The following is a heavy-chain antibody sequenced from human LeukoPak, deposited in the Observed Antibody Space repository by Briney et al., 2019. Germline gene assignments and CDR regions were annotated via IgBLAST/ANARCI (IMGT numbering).Heavy chain of an antibody. CDR1: GFTFSSYA. CDR2: ISGSGGST. V-gene: IGHV3-23*01. D-gene: IGHD6-19*01. J-gene: IGHJ4*02. CDR3: AKGPSAVAGNPPFDY. Sequence: GSLRLSCAASGFTFSSYAMSWVRQAPGKGLGWVSAISGSGGSTYYADSVKGRFTISRDNSKNTLYLQMNSLRAEDTAVYYCAKGPSAVAGNPPFDYWGQGTLVTVSS.